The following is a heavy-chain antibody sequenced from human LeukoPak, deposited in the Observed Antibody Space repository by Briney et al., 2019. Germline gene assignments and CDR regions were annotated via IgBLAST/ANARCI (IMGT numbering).Heavy chain of an antibody. Sequence: ASVKVSCKASGYTFTSYGISWVRQAPGQGLEWMGWISAYNGNTNYAQKLQGRVTMTTDTSTSTAYMELRSLRSDDTAVYYCARSKLIFGVVTNFDYWGQGTLVTVSS. V-gene: IGHV1-18*01. CDR3: ARSKLIFGVVTNFDY. CDR2: ISAYNGNT. J-gene: IGHJ4*02. CDR1: GYTFTSYG. D-gene: IGHD3-3*01.